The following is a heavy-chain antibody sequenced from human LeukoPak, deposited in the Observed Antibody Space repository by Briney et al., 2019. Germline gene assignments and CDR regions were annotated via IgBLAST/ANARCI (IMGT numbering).Heavy chain of an antibody. CDR1: GGSISSGDSY. D-gene: IGHD2-2*01. CDR3: ARDPMSDIVVVPAANAFDI. J-gene: IGHJ3*02. V-gene: IGHV4-30-4*01. Sequence: SQTLSLTCTVSGGSISSGDSYWSWIRQPPGKGLEWIGYIYYSGSTYYNPTLKSRVTISVDTSKNQFSLKLSSVTAADTAVYYCARDPMSDIVVVPAANAFDIWGQGTMVTVSS. CDR2: IYYSGST.